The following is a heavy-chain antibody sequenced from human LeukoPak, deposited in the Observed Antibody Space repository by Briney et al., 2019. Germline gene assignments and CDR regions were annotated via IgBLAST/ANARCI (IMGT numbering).Heavy chain of an antibody. CDR2: INPNSGGT. V-gene: IGHV1-2*02. Sequence: ASVKVSCKASGYTFTGHYMHWVRQAPGQGLEWMGWINPNSGGTNYAQKFQGRVTMTRDTSISTAYMELSRLRSDDTAVYYCARDLGYCSGGSCWSAYYYYGMDVWGQGTTVTVFS. CDR3: ARDLGYCSGGSCWSAYYYYGMDV. J-gene: IGHJ6*02. D-gene: IGHD2-15*01. CDR1: GYTFTGHY.